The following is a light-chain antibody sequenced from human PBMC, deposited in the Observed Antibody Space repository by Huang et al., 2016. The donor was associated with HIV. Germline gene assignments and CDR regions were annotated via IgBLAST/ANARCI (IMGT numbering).Light chain of an antibody. Sequence: EIVMTQSPATLSVTPGEGATLSCRATQRVSVNLAWYQQKPGQAPRLLIHSASTRATGIPVRFSGGGSGTEFTLTISRLQSEDSAVYYCQQYNNGPPWTFGQGTKVEIK. CDR3: QQYNNGPPWT. CDR2: SAS. CDR1: QRVSVN. J-gene: IGKJ1*01. V-gene: IGKV3-15*01.